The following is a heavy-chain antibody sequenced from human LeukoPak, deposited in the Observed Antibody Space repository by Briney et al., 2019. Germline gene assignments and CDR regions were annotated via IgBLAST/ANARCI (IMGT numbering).Heavy chain of an antibody. J-gene: IGHJ4*02. CDR2: ISYDGSNK. V-gene: IGHV3-30-3*02. Sequence: GGSLRLSCAASGFTFSSYAMHWVRQAPGKGLEWVAVISYDGSNKYYADSVKGRFTISRDNSKNTLYLQMNSLRAEDTAVYYCANDIHPLHYYDSSGPTWPLDYWGQGTLVTVSS. CDR3: ANDIHPLHYYDSSGPTWPLDY. CDR1: GFTFSSYA. D-gene: IGHD3-22*01.